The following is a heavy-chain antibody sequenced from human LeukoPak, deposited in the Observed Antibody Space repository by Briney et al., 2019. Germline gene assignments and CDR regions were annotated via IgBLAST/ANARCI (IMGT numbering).Heavy chain of an antibody. CDR1: GFTFSSYA. J-gene: IGHJ4*02. Sequence: GGSLRLSCAASGFTFSSYAMHWVRQAPGKGLEWVAVISYDGSNKYYADSVKGRFTISRDNSKNTLYLQMNSLRAEDTAVYYCARARRVLTAVGGDFGYWGQGTLVTVSS. CDR2: ISYDGSNK. V-gene: IGHV3-30-3*01. CDR3: ARARRVLTAVGGDFGY. D-gene: IGHD2-21*01.